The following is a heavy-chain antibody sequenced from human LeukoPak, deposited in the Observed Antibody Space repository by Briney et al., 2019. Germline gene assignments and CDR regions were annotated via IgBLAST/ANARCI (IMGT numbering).Heavy chain of an antibody. CDR3: ANSGSYYKAWFDP. Sequence: SETLSLTCTVSGGSISSGDYYWSWIRQPPGKGLEWIAYIFYNGRTDYNPSLKSRVTISVDTSKNQFSLNLSSVTAADTAVYYCANSGSYYKAWFDPWGQGTLVTVSS. CDR2: IFYNGRT. CDR1: GGSISSGDYY. J-gene: IGHJ5*02. V-gene: IGHV4-30-4*01. D-gene: IGHD3-10*01.